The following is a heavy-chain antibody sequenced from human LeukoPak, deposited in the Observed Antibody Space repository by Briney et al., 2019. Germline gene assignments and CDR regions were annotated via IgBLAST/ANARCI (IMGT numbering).Heavy chain of an antibody. CDR1: GYTFTSYA. V-gene: IGHV1-3*01. Sequence: GASVKVSCKASGYTFTSYAMHWVRQAPGQRLEWMGWINAGSGNTKYSQKFQGRVTITRDTSASTAYMELSSLRSEDTAVYYCARSSPAAIGYWGQGTLVTVSS. D-gene: IGHD2-2*01. CDR3: ARSSPAAIGY. CDR2: INAGSGNT. J-gene: IGHJ4*02.